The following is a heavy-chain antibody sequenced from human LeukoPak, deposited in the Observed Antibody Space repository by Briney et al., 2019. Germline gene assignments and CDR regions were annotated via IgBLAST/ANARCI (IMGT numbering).Heavy chain of an antibody. Sequence: PGGSLRLSCAASGFTFDDYAMHWVRQAPGKGLEWVSGISWNSGSIGYADSVKGRFTISRDNAKNSLYLQMNSLRAEDMALYYCAKDSDSSGSYYEGYFDYWGQGTLVTVSS. V-gene: IGHV3-9*03. CDR3: AKDSDSSGSYYEGYFDY. CDR2: ISWNSGSI. J-gene: IGHJ4*02. D-gene: IGHD3-10*01. CDR1: GFTFDDYA.